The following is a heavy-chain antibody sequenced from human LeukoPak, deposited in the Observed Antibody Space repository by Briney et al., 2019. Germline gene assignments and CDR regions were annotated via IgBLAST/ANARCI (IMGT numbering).Heavy chain of an antibody. D-gene: IGHD5-24*01. Sequence: PSETLSLTCAVYGGSFSGYYWSWIRQPPGKGLEWIGDINHSGSTNYNPSLKSRVTISADTSKNQFSLKLSSVTAADTAVYYCASRDGYNLYDYWGQGTLVTVSS. CDR3: ASRDGYNLYDY. CDR1: GGSFSGYY. J-gene: IGHJ4*02. V-gene: IGHV4-34*01. CDR2: INHSGST.